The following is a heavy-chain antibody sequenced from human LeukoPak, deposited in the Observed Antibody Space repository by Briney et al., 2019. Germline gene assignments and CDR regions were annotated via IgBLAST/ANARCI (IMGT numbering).Heavy chain of an antibody. CDR1: GFTFSSYA. V-gene: IGHV3-23*01. Sequence: PGGSLRLSCAASGFTFSSYAMSWVRQAPGKGLEWVSAISGSGGSTYYADSVKGRFTISRDNSKNTLYLQMNSLRAEDTAVYYCAREGHTAMVTSFYYYYGMDVWGQGTTVTVSS. J-gene: IGHJ6*02. CDR2: ISGSGGST. CDR3: AREGHTAMVTSFYYYYGMDV. D-gene: IGHD5-18*01.